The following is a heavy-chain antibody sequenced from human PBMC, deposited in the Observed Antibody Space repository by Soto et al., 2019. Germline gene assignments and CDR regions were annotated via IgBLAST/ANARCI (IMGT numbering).Heavy chain of an antibody. CDR2: IYYSGNT. D-gene: IGHD2-15*01. Sequence: QVQLQESGPGLVKPSQTLSLTCAVSGGSISSGGYFWSWIRQHPGKGLECIGYIYYSGNTYYNPSLKSRITISADTSKNQFSLKLSSVTAADTAVYYCAPSRLRRPFDIWGQGTMVTVSS. J-gene: IGHJ3*02. V-gene: IGHV4-31*11. CDR3: APSRLRRPFDI. CDR1: GGSISSGGYF.